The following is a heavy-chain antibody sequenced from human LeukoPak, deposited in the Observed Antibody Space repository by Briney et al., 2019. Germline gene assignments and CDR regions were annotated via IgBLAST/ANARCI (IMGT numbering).Heavy chain of an antibody. D-gene: IGHD2-8*02. V-gene: IGHV3-21*01. CDR2: ISGGTNYI. CDR1: QFMFSLYS. J-gene: IGHJ3*01. CDR3: ARESSSGGFDL. Sequence: GGSLRLSCEASQFMFSLYSMNWVRQAPGKGLEWVSFISGGTNYIDYADSVKGRFTISRDNAKNSLYLQTNILTADDTAVYYCARESSSGGFDLWGQGQWSPFIQ.